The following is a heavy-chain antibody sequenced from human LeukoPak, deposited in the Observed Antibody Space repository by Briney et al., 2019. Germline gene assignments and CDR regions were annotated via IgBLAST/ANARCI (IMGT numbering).Heavy chain of an antibody. CDR1: GFTFSGFA. D-gene: IGHD2-2*01. CDR2: IRSKANSYAT. CDR3: FVLVPGADY. V-gene: IGHV3-73*01. J-gene: IGHJ4*02. Sequence: GGSLRLSCAASGFTFSGFAMHWVRQASGKGLEWVGRIRSKANSYATAYAASVKGRFTISRDDSKNTAYLQMNSLKTEDAAVYYCFVLVPGADYWGQGTLVTDSS.